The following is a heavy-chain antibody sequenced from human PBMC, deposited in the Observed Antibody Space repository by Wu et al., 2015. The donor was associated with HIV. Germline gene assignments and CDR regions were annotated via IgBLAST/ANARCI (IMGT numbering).Heavy chain of an antibody. CDR3: ARVVSRVLGTNSGEYNSLDV. Sequence: WTWMRQPLGKGLEWIGHLYDSGITNYNPSLNSRVSTSVDTSKNEFSLKLSSVTSADTAVYYCARVVSRVLGTNSGEYNSLDVWGQGIVVTVSS. J-gene: IGHJ3*01. D-gene: IGHD3-16*01. CDR2: LYDSGIT. V-gene: IGHV4-59*01.